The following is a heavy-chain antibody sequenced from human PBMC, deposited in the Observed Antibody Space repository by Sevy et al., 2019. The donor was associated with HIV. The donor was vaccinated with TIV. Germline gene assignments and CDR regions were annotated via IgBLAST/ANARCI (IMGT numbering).Heavy chain of an antibody. CDR2: MSYDGGNK. J-gene: IGHJ4*02. CDR3: PRIGTGPTYGTPPWY. D-gene: IGHD1-1*01. V-gene: IGHV3-30-3*01. CDR1: GFTFSRYA. Sequence: GGSLRLSCAVSGFTFSRYAMHWVRQAPGKGLEWVAVMSYDGGNKYYADSVKGGFTISRDNSKNTLFLHINSLRAEDTAVNYCPRIGTGPTYGTPPWYWGQGTLVTVSS.